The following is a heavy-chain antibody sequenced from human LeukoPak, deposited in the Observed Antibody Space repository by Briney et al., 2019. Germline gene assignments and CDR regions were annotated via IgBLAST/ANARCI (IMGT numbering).Heavy chain of an antibody. J-gene: IGHJ5*02. D-gene: IGHD2-15*01. V-gene: IGHV3-23*01. CDR1: GFTFSSYA. CDR2: ISGSGGST. CDR3: AKNPVVVVAAALAPINWFDP. Sequence: PGGSLRLSCAASGFTFSSYAMSWVRQAPGKGLEWVSAISGSGGSTYYADSVKGRFTISRDNSKNTLYLQMNSLRAEDTAVYYCAKNPVVVVAAALAPINWFDPWGQGTLVTVSS.